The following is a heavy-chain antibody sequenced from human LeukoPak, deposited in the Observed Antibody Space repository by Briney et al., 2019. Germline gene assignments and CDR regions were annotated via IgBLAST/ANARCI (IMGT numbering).Heavy chain of an antibody. CDR3: ASEEALAAAGWI. Sequence: TGGSLRLSCAASGFTFSSYSMNWVRQAPGKGLEWVSSISSSSSYIYYADSVKGRFTISRDNAKNSLYLQMNSLRAEDTAVYYCASEEALAAAGWIWGQGTLVTVSS. D-gene: IGHD6-13*01. CDR1: GFTFSSYS. CDR2: ISSSSSYI. V-gene: IGHV3-21*01. J-gene: IGHJ4*02.